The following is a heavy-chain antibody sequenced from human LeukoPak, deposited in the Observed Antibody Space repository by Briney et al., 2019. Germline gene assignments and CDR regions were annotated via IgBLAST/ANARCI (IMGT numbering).Heavy chain of an antibody. D-gene: IGHD3-9*01. CDR1: GYTFTSYD. CDR2: MNPNSGNT. V-gene: IGHV1-8*01. Sequence: GASVKVSCKASGYTFTSYDINWVRQATGQGLEWMGWMNPNSGNTGYAQKFQGRVTMTRNTSISTAYMELSSLRSEDTAVYYCARGSEGSLLRYFDWFGPGYYYYYIAGWSKGTTVTISS. CDR3: ARGSEGSLLRYFDWFGPGYYYYYIAG. J-gene: IGHJ6*03.